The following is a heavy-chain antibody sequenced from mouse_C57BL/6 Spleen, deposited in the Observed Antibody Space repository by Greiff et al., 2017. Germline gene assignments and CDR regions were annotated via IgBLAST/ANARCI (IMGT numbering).Heavy chain of an antibody. V-gene: IGHV1-22*01. Sequence: VHVKQSGPELVKPGASVKMSCKASGYTFTDYNMHWVKQSHGKSLEWIGYINPNNGGTSYNQKFKGKATLTVNKSSSTAYMELRSLTSEDSAVYYCARGGDYDGFAYWGQGTLVTVSA. D-gene: IGHD2-4*01. J-gene: IGHJ3*01. CDR3: ARGGDYDGFAY. CDR1: GYTFTDYN. CDR2: INPNNGGT.